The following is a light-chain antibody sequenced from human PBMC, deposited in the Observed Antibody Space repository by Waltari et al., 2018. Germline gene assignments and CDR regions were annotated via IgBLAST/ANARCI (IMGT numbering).Light chain of an antibody. J-gene: IGKJ1*01. Sequence: EIVMTQSPATLSVSPGERATLSCRASQSVSSNLAWYQLKPGQAPRLLIYGASTGATGIPARFSGSGSGTEFTLTISSVQSEDFAIFYCQQYNDWRWTFGQGTKVEIK. CDR3: QQYNDWRWT. V-gene: IGKV3-15*01. CDR1: QSVSSN. CDR2: GAS.